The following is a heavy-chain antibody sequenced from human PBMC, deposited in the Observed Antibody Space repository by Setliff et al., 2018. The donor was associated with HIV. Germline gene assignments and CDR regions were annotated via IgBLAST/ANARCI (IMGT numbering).Heavy chain of an antibody. V-gene: IGHV4-4*02. D-gene: IGHD2-15*01. J-gene: IGHJ6*02. CDR2: SNHVGRT. Sequence: SETLSLTCAVSGGSIISSNWCSWVRQPPGKGLEWIGESNHVGRTNYNSSLQSRVTISLDTSRKQFSLKLTSVTASDAAVYYCARAPSCIGSNCIFYYYYYYGLDVWGHGTTVTVSS. CDR1: GGSIISSNW. CDR3: ARAPSCIGSNCIFYYYYYYGLDV.